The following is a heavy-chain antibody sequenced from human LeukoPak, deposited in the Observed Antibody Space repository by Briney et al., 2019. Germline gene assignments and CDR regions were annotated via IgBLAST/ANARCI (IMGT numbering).Heavy chain of an antibody. V-gene: IGHV3-7*04. J-gene: IGHJ3*02. CDR3: ARGADYYDSSGYYYSDAFDI. Sequence: PGGSLRLSCAASGFTFSSYWMSWVRQAPGKGLEWVANIKQDGSEKYYVDSVKGRFTISRDNAKNSLYLQMNSLRAEDTAVYFCARGADYYDSSGYYYSDAFDIWGQGTMVTVSS. CDR1: GFTFSSYW. CDR2: IKQDGSEK. D-gene: IGHD3-22*01.